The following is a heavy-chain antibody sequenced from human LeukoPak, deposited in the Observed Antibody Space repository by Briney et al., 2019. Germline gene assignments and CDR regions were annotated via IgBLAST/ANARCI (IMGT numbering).Heavy chain of an antibody. CDR3: ARSSMVRGIIMAQFDP. V-gene: IGHV1-2*02. J-gene: IGHJ5*02. Sequence: ASVKVSCKASGYTFTGYYMHWVRQAPGQGLEWMGWINPNSGGTNYAQKFQGRVTMTRDTSISTAYMELSRLRSDDTAVYYCARSSMVRGIIMAQFDPWGQGTLATVSS. D-gene: IGHD3-10*01. CDR2: INPNSGGT. CDR1: GYTFTGYY.